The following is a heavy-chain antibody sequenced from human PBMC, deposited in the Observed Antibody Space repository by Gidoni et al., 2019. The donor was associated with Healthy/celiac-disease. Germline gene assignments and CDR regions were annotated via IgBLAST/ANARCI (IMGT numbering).Heavy chain of an antibody. J-gene: IGHJ3*02. D-gene: IGHD6-13*01. V-gene: IGHV4-59*01. Sequence: QVQLQESGPGLVKPSETLSLTCTVSGGSISSYYWSWIRQPPGKGLEWIGYSYYSGSTNYNPSLKSRVTISVDTSKNQFSLKLSSVTAADTALYYCARDIGSSSWYVPDAFDIWGQGTMVTISS. CDR1: GGSISSYY. CDR2: SYYSGST. CDR3: ARDIGSSSWYVPDAFDI.